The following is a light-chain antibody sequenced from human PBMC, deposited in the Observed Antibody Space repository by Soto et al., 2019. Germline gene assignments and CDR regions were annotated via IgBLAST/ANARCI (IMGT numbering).Light chain of an antibody. J-gene: IGKJ1*01. CDR2: AAS. CDR1: QGIRND. Sequence: ALEMTQSPSYLSASVGDRVPITCRAIQGIRNDLGWYQQKPGKATKLLIYAASSLQSGVPSRFSGSGSGTDFTLTISSLQTEDFATYYCLQDYNSPQTFGQGTQVDIK. CDR3: LQDYNSPQT. V-gene: IGKV1-6*01.